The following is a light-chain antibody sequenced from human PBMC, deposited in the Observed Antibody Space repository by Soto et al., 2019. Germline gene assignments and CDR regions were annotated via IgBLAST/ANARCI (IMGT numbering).Light chain of an antibody. CDR3: SSHAGNSNYV. V-gene: IGLV2-8*01. Sequence: QSVLTQPPSASGSPGQSVTISCTGTSSDVGAYKFVSWYQQNPGKAPKLIIYDVTKRPTGVPDRFSGSKSGNTASLTVSGLQAEDEADYYCSSHAGNSNYVLGSGTKVTVL. CDR1: SSDVGAYKF. J-gene: IGLJ1*01. CDR2: DVT.